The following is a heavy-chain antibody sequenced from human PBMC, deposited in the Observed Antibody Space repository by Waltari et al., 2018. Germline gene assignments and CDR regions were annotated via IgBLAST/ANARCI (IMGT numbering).Heavy chain of an antibody. Sequence: QVQLQESGPGLVKPSETLSLTCTVSAGSISSYYWSWNRQPPGKGLEWIGYIYYSGSTNYNPSLKSRVTISVDTSKNQFSLKLSSVTAADTAVYYCARVDYGSGSYLFDYWGQGTLVTVSS. CDR3: ARVDYGSGSYLFDY. D-gene: IGHD3-10*01. CDR2: IYYSGST. J-gene: IGHJ4*02. V-gene: IGHV4-59*01. CDR1: AGSISSYY.